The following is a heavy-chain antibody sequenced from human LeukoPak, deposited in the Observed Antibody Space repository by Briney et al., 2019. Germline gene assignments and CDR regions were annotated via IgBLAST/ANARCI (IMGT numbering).Heavy chain of an antibody. V-gene: IGHV4-4*02. J-gene: IGHJ4*02. CDR3: AREATMVRGVIRRDPTDY. Sequence: TSETLSLTCAVSGGSISSSNWWSWVRQPPGKGLEWIGEIYHSGSTNYNPSLKSRVTISVDKSKNQFSLKLSSVTAADTAVYYCAREATMVRGVIRRDPTDYWGQGTLVTVSS. CDR2: IYHSGST. CDR1: GGSISSSNW. D-gene: IGHD3-10*01.